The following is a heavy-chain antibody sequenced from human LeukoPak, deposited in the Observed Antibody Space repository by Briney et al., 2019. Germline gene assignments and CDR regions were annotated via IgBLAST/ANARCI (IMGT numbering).Heavy chain of an antibody. D-gene: IGHD6-13*01. CDR3: ARPRLIAAEFDY. V-gene: IGHV4-39*01. CDR2: IYYSGST. Sequence: PSETLSLTCTVSGGSISSGSYYWGWIRQPPGKGLEWIGSIYYSGSTYYNPSLKGRVTISVDTSKNQFSLKLSSVTAADTAVYYCARPRLIAAEFDYWGQGTLVTVSS. J-gene: IGHJ4*02. CDR1: GGSISSGSYY.